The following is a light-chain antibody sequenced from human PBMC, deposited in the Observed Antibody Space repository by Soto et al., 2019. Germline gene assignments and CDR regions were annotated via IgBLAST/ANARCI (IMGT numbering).Light chain of an antibody. Sequence: QSALTQPASVSGSPGQSIAISCTRTSSDVGSYNSVSWYQQHPGKAPKLMIYEGSKRPSGVSDRFSGSKSGITASLTISGLQAEDEADYYCCSYAGNPYVFGTGTKLTVL. CDR2: EGS. CDR3: CSYAGNPYV. V-gene: IGLV2-23*01. J-gene: IGLJ1*01. CDR1: SSDVGSYNS.